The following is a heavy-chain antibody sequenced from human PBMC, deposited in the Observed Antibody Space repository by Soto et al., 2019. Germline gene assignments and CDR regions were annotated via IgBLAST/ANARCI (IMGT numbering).Heavy chain of an antibody. Sequence: QVQLVESGGGVVQPGRSLRLSCAASGFTFSSYAMHWVRQAPGKGLEWVAVISYDGSNKYYADSVKGRFTISRDNSKNTLYLQMNSLRTEDTAVYYCARGPSSGWYYSFDYWGQGTLVTVSS. J-gene: IGHJ4*02. CDR2: ISYDGSNK. CDR1: GFTFSSYA. D-gene: IGHD6-19*01. CDR3: ARGPSSGWYYSFDY. V-gene: IGHV3-30-3*01.